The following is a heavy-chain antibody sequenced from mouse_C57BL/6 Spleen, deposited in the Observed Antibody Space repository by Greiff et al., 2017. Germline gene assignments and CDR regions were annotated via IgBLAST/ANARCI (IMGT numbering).Heavy chain of an antibody. CDR2: INPNNGGT. Sequence: VQLQQSGPELVKPGASVKMSCKASGYTFTDYNMHWVKQSHGKSLEWIGYINPNNGGTSSNQKFKCKATLTVNKSSSTAYMELRSLTSEDSAVYYCAKIYYYGSSYGYWGQGTTLTVSS. CDR3: AKIYYYGSSYGY. CDR1: GYTFTDYN. D-gene: IGHD1-1*01. V-gene: IGHV1-22*01. J-gene: IGHJ2*01.